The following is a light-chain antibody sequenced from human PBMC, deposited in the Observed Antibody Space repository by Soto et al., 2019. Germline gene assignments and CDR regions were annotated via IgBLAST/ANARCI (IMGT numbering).Light chain of an antibody. CDR1: KSDIGVYDF. Sequence: QSALTQPPSASGSPGQSVTISCTGTKSDIGVYDFVSWYQHHPGKAPRLMIYEVVKRPSGVPDRFSGSKTGNTASLTVAGLQAADEADYFCKSYAGSNSYVFGSGTKV. CDR3: KSYAGSNSYV. CDR2: EVV. V-gene: IGLV2-8*01. J-gene: IGLJ1*01.